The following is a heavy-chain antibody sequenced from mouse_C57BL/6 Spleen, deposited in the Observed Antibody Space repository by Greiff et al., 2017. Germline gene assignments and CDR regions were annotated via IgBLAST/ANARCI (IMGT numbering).Heavy chain of an antibody. CDR1: GYSITSGYY. CDR3: ATSYGSSWYFDV. CDR2: ISYDGSN. V-gene: IGHV3-6*01. D-gene: IGHD1-1*01. Sequence: EVKLLESGPGLVKPSQSLSLTCSVTGYSITSGYYWNWIRQFPGNKLEWMGYISYDGSNNYNPSLKNRISITRDTSKNQFFLKLNSVTTEDTATYYCATSYGSSWYFDVWGTGTTVTVSS. J-gene: IGHJ1*03.